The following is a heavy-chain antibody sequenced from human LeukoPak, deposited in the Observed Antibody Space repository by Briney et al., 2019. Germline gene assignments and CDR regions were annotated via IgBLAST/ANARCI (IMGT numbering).Heavy chain of an antibody. J-gene: IGHJ3*02. CDR2: TYYRSKWYN. Sequence: SQTLSLTCAISGDSVSSNSAAWNWIRQSPSRGLEWLGRTYYRSKWYNDYAVSVKSRITINPDTSKNQFSLQLNSVTPEDTAEYYCARDPGYFDWLSTTGAFDIWGQGTMVTVSS. D-gene: IGHD3-9*01. CDR1: GDSVSSNSAA. V-gene: IGHV6-1*01. CDR3: ARDPGYFDWLSTTGAFDI.